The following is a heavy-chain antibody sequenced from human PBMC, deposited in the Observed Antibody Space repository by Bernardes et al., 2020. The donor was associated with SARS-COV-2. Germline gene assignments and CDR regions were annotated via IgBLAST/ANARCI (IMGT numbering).Heavy chain of an antibody. CDR2: ISYDGSNK. CDR1: GFTFSSYG. CDR3: AKDHTDSSSWYRSNYYYGMDV. V-gene: IGHV3-30*18. Sequence: GGSLILSCAASGFTFSSYGMHWVRQAPGKGLEWVAVISYDGSNKYYADSVKGRFTISRDNSKNTLYLQMNSLRAEDTAVYYCAKDHTDSSSWYRSNYYYGMDVWGQGTTVTVSS. J-gene: IGHJ6*02. D-gene: IGHD6-13*01.